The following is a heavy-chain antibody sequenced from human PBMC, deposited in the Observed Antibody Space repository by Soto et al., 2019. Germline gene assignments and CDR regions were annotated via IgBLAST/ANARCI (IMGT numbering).Heavy chain of an antibody. D-gene: IGHD6-13*01. V-gene: IGHV4-34*01. Sequence: SETLSLTCAVYGGSFSGYYWSWIRQPPGKGLEWIGEINHSGSTNYNPSLKSRVTISVDRSKNQFSLKLSSVTAADTAVYYCARAIAAAGTDYFYYGMGGWGQGTTVPVP. CDR2: INHSGST. J-gene: IGHJ6*02. CDR3: ARAIAAAGTDYFYYGMGG. CDR1: GGSFSGYY.